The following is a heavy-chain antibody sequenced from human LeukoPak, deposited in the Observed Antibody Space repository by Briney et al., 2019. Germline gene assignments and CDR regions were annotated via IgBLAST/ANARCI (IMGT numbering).Heavy chain of an antibody. D-gene: IGHD4-17*01. J-gene: IGHJ4*02. V-gene: IGHV3-23*01. CDR1: GFTFSSYA. CDR2: ISGSGGST. CDR3: ATSTVTAPDY. Sequence: GGSLRLSCAASGFTFSSYAMSWVRQAPGKGLEWVSAISGSGGSTYYADSVKGRFTISRDISKNTLYLQMNSLTAEDTAVYYCATSTVTAPDYWGQGTLVTVSS.